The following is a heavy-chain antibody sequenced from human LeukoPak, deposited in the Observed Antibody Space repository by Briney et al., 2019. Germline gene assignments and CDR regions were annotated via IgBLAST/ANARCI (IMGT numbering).Heavy chain of an antibody. CDR2: IHPGDSHT. Sequence: GESLKISCEGSGYTFTKYWIGWVRQMPGKGLEWMGIIHPGDSHTWYSPSFQGQVTISADKSISMAYLRWSSLKASDTAMYFCARQPGMTAKSWYFDLWGRGTLVTVSS. CDR1: GYTFTKYW. J-gene: IGHJ2*01. D-gene: IGHD2-2*01. CDR3: ARQPGMTAKSWYFDL. V-gene: IGHV5-51*01.